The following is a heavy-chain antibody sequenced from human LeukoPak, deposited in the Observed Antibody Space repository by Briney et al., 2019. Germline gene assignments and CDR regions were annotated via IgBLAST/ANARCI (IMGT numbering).Heavy chain of an antibody. CDR3: ARGNLVVVAAANRAHSYMDV. V-gene: IGHV4-34*01. D-gene: IGHD2-2*01. Sequence: SETLSLTCAVYGGSFSGYYWSWIRQPPGKGLEWIGEITHTGNTNYNPSLKSRVTISADTSKTQFSLKLSSVTAADTAVYYCARGNLVVVAAANRAHSYMDVWAKGTTVTVSS. CDR1: GGSFSGYY. J-gene: IGHJ6*03. CDR2: ITHTGNT.